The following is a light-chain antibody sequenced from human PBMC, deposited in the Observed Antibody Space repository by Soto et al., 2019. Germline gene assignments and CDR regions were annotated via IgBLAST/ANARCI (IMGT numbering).Light chain of an antibody. CDR2: GAS. CDR3: QQRFAWVT. J-gene: IGKJ5*01. V-gene: IGKV3-15*01. Sequence: EIVMTQSPATLSVSPGERATLSCRASQSVSSDLAWYQQKPGQAPRLLVYGASTRATGIQGRFSGSGSGTEFTLTISSLQSEDFAVYYCQQRFAWVTFGQGTRLEIK. CDR1: QSVSSD.